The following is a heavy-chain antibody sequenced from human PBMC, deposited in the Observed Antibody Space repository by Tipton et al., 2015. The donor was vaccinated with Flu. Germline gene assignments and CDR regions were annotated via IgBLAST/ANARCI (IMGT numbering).Heavy chain of an antibody. CDR1: GFTLTSNY. V-gene: IGHV3-66*01. CDR2: IYSAGSA. CDR3: AGEYCSSGTCYFDS. J-gene: IGHJ4*02. D-gene: IGHD2-2*01. Sequence: GSLRLSCVVSGFTLTSNYISWVRQAPGKGLEWVSVIYSAGSAYYADSVKGRFIVSKDNFKNILYLQMNSLRADDTAVYYCAGEYCSSGTCYFDSWGQGALVTVSS.